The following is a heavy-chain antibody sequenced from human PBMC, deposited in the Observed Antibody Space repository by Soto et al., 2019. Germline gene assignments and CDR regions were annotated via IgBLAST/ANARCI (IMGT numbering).Heavy chain of an antibody. J-gene: IGHJ6*02. D-gene: IGHD3-10*01. CDR2: IYSGGST. Sequence: EVQLVETGGGLIQPGGSLRLSCAASGFTVSSNYMSWVRQAPGKGLEWVSVIYSGGSTNYADSVKGRFTISRDNSKNTLYLQMNSLRAEDTAVYYCARDHVTMVRGVTHRLRYYGMDVWGQGTTVTVSS. CDR1: GFTVSSNY. CDR3: ARDHVTMVRGVTHRLRYYGMDV. V-gene: IGHV3-53*02.